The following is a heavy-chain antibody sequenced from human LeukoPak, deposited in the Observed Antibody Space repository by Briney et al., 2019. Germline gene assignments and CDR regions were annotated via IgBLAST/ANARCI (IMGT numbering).Heavy chain of an antibody. CDR2: INPNSGGT. J-gene: IGHJ4*02. Sequence: ASVKVSCKASGYTFTDYYLHWVRQAPGHGLEWMGWINPNSGGTNYAQKFQGRVTMTMDTSITTAYMELNRLRSDDTAVYYCARAYTSPNGPYWGQGILVTVSS. CDR3: ARAYTSPNGPY. V-gene: IGHV1-2*02. D-gene: IGHD3-16*01. CDR1: GYTFTDYY.